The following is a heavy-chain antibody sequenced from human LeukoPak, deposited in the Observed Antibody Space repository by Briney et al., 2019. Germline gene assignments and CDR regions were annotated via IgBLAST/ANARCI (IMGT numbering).Heavy chain of an antibody. CDR1: GFTFCSYW. D-gene: IGHD1-26*01. Sequence: GGSLRLSCAASGFTFCSYWMHWVRQGPGKGLVCVSRIKNEGSYTNYADSVKGRFTISRDNAKNTLYLQINSLRAEDTAVYYCARDFSYSGIDYWGRGTLVTVSS. CDR3: ARDFSYSGIDY. J-gene: IGHJ4*02. V-gene: IGHV3-74*01. CDR2: IKNEGSYT.